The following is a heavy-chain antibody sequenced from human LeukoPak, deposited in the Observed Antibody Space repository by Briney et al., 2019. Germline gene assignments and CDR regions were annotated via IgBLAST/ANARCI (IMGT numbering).Heavy chain of an antibody. CDR2: INPNSGGT. V-gene: IGHV1-2*06. Sequence: ASVKVSCKASGYTFTGYYMHWVRQAPGQGLEWMGRINPNSGGTNYAQKFQGRVTMTRDTSISTAYMELSRLRSDDTAVYYCARPRITHDYGDYYGVDVWGQGTTVTVSS. D-gene: IGHD4-17*01. J-gene: IGHJ6*02. CDR1: GYTFTGYY. CDR3: ARPRITHDYGDYYGVDV.